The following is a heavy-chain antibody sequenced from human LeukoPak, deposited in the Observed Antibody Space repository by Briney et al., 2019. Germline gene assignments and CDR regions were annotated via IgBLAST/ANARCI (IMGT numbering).Heavy chain of an antibody. D-gene: IGHD6-19*01. CDR2: INHSGST. Sequence: PSETLSLTCAVYGGSFSGYYWSWIRQPPGKGLEWIGEINHSGSTNYNPSLKSRVTISVDTSKNQFSLKLSSVTAADTAVYYCARGDIAVRILDYWGQGTLVTVSS. V-gene: IGHV4-34*01. CDR3: ARGDIAVRILDY. J-gene: IGHJ4*02. CDR1: GGSFSGYY.